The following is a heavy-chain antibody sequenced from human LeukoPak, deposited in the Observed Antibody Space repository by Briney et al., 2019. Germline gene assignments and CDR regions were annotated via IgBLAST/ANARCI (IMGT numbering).Heavy chain of an antibody. Sequence: SETLSLTCTVSGGSISSGGYYWSWIRQHPGKGLEWIGYIYYSGSTYYNPSLKSRVTISVDTSKNQFSLKLSSVTAADTAVYYCASTYTMTTGHYYGMDVWGQGTTVTVSS. CDR1: GGSISSGGYY. CDR2: IYYSGST. D-gene: IGHD4-11*01. J-gene: IGHJ6*02. V-gene: IGHV4-30-4*08. CDR3: ASTYTMTTGHYYGMDV.